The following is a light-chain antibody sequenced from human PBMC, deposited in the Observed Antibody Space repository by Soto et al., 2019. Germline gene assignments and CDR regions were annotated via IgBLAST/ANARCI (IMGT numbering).Light chain of an antibody. V-gene: IGLV2-14*01. CDR3: SSYTSSRTLV. CDR1: GSDVGGYNY. J-gene: IGLJ1*01. CDR2: DVI. Sequence: QSVLTQPASVSGSPGQSITISCTGTGSDVGGYNYVSWYQQHPGKAPKLMIYDVINRPSGVSNRFSGSKSGNTASLTISGLQAEDEADYYCSSYTSSRTLVFGSGTKVTVL.